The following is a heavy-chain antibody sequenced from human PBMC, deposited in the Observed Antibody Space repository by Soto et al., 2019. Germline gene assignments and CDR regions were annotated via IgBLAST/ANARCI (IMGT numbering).Heavy chain of an antibody. V-gene: IGHV3-15*01. D-gene: IGHD6-19*01. CDR3: TTASRALIAVIGMSYLMGRDV. J-gene: IGHJ6*02. CDR1: GFTFTKAW. CDR2: IKTETDGGTT. Sequence: EVQLVESGGDLVKPGGSLRLSCTASGFTFTKAWMSWVRQAPGKGLEWVGRIKTETDGGTTDYAAHVKGRFSISRDDSIITLYCQMNRQKTEYTGIYYCTTASRALIAVIGMSYLMGRDVCGQSTTVTVAS.